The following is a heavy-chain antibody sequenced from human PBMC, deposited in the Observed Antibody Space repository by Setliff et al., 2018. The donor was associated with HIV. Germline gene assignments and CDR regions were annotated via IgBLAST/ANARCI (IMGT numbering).Heavy chain of an antibody. D-gene: IGHD6-19*01. CDR2: INHSGNT. CDR3: ARKPPNIAVKTWFDP. Sequence: SETLSLTCAVYGGSFSGFYWTWIRQPPGKGLEWVGEINHSGNTNYNPSLKSRVTISVDTSKKQLSLKLNSVIAADTAVYFCARKPPNIAVKTWFDPWGQGTLVTVSS. J-gene: IGHJ5*02. V-gene: IGHV4-34*01. CDR1: GGSFSGFY.